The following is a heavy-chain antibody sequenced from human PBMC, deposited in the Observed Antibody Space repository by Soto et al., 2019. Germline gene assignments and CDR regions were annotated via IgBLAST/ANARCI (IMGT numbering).Heavy chain of an antibody. D-gene: IGHD6-6*01. Sequence: SQTLSLTCAISGDSVSINSAAWNWIRQSPSRGLEWLGRTYYRSKWYNDYAVSVKSRITINPDTSKNQFSLQLNSVTPEDTAVYYCAMTSSEYSSSSRHYYYGMDVWGQGTTVTVSS. CDR1: GDSVSINSAA. CDR2: TYYRSKWYN. J-gene: IGHJ6*02. CDR3: AMTSSEYSSSSRHYYYGMDV. V-gene: IGHV6-1*01.